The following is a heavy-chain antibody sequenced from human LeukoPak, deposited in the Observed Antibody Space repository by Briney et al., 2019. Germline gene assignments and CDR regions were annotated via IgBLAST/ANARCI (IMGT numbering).Heavy chain of an antibody. CDR1: GFTVSSNY. CDR3: ARYPDYYDSSGAFDI. V-gene: IGHV3-53*01. D-gene: IGHD3-22*01. Sequence: GGSLRLSCAASGFTVSSNYMSWVRQAPGKGLECVSVIYSGGSTYYADSVKGRFTISRDNAKNSLYLQMNSLRAEDTAVYYCARYPDYYDSSGAFDIWGQGTMVTVSS. CDR2: IYSGGST. J-gene: IGHJ3*02.